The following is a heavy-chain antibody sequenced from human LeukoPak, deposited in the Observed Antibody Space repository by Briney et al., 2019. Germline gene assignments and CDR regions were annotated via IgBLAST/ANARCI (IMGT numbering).Heavy chain of an antibody. V-gene: IGHV4-61*09. Sequence: SETLSLTCTVSGGSISSGSYYWSWIRQPAGKGLEWIGHIYTSGSTNYSPSLKSRVTISVDTSKNQFSLKLSSVTAADTAVYYCARTGAAGLDYWGQGTLVTVSS. CDR1: GGSISSGSYY. J-gene: IGHJ4*02. CDR3: ARTGAAGLDY. D-gene: IGHD6-13*01. CDR2: IYTSGST.